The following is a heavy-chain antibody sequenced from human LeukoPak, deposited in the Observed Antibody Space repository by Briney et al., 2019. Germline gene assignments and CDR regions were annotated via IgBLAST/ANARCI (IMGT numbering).Heavy chain of an antibody. Sequence: GGSLRLSCAASGFTFSSYWIHWVRQAPGKGLVWVSRINGDGSTTTYADSVKGGFTISRDNAKNSLYLQMNRQRDEDTAVYFCAREAQGSGLPGLSRYYYMDVWGKGTTVTVSS. V-gene: IGHV3-74*01. D-gene: IGHD3-10*01. CDR3: AREAQGSGLPGLSRYYYMDV. CDR1: GFTFSSYW. J-gene: IGHJ6*03. CDR2: INGDGSTT.